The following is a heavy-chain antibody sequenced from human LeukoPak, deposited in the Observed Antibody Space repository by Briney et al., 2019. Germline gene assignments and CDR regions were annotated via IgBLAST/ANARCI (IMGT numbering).Heavy chain of an antibody. J-gene: IGHJ4*02. D-gene: IGHD4-17*01. V-gene: IGHV1-69*06. CDR1: GGTFSSYA. CDR3: ARRATVTYYYFDY. Sequence: ASVKVSCKASGGTFSSYAISWVRQAPGQGLEWMGGIIPIFGTANYAQKFQGRVTITADKSTSTAYMELSSLRSEDTAVYYCARRATVTYYYFDYWGQGTLVTVSS. CDR2: IIPIFGTA.